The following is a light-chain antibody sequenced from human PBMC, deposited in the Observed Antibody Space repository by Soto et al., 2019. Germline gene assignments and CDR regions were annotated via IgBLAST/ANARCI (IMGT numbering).Light chain of an antibody. CDR3: MQNLQTPLT. Sequence: IVLTQSPLSLSVTPGEPASISCKSSQSLLHSNGYNYLDWYLQKPGQPPQRLIYLGSDRASGVPDRFSGGGSGTEFTLKISRVEAEDVGVYYCMQNLQTPLTFGGGTKVEIK. J-gene: IGKJ4*01. CDR1: QSLLHSNGYNY. CDR2: LGS. V-gene: IGKV2-28*01.